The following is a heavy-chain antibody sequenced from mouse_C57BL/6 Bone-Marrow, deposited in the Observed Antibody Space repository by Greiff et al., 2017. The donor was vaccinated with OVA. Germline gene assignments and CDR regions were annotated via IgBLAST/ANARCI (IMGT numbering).Heavy chain of an antibody. CDR1: GFTFSSYA. J-gene: IGHJ1*03. V-gene: IGHV5-4*03. Sequence: EVMLVESGGGLVKPGGSLKLSCAASGFTFSSYAMSWVRQTPEKRLEWVATISDGGSYTYYPDNVKGRFTISRDNAKNNLYLQMSHLKSEDTAMYDCASIYWYFDVWGTGTTVTVSS. CDR3: ASIYWYFDV. CDR2: ISDGGSYT.